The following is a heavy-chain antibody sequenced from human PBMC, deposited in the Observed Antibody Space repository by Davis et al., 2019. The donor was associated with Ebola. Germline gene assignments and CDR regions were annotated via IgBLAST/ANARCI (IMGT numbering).Heavy chain of an antibody. Sequence: GGSLRLSCAASGFVFSSYVMSWVRQAPGKGLEWVSTFGTGGDTYYADSVKGRFAIPRDNSRGTLYLQMNSLRVEDSAIYYCVKDSSNIWFDIWGQGTLVTVS. V-gene: IGHV3-23*01. CDR1: GFVFSSYV. CDR2: FGTGGDT. J-gene: IGHJ3*02. D-gene: IGHD2/OR15-2a*01. CDR3: VKDSSNIWFDI.